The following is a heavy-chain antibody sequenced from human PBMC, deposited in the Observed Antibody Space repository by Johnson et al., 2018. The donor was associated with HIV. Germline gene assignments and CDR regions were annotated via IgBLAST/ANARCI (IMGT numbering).Heavy chain of an antibody. J-gene: IGHJ3*02. CDR1: GFAFSDYY. CDR3: ARVGGLYYYDISGYRDDAFDI. D-gene: IGHD3-22*01. V-gene: IGHV3-11*04. Sequence: QVQLVESGGGVVQPGRSLRLSCAVSGFAFSDYYMSWIRQAPGKGLEWVSYISSSGGAIFYADSVKGRFPISRDNSKNTVLLQMNSLRAEDTAVYYCARVGGLYYYDISGYRDDAFDIWGQGTMVTVSS. CDR2: ISSSGGAI.